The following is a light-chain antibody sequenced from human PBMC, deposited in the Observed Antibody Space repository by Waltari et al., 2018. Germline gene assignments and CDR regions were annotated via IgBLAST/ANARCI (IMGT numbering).Light chain of an antibody. CDR2: KDR. CDR1: SSNIACNN. CDR3: ATWDANLNGVV. V-gene: IGLV1-44*01. J-gene: IGLJ2*01. Sequence: QSVLTQPPSVSGTPGQRVTISCSGSSSNIACNNVNWYQQVPGKAPKLLIYKDRQRPSGVSDRFSGTKSDSSASLAISGLRSEDEAHYYCATWDANLNGVVFGGGTKLTVL.